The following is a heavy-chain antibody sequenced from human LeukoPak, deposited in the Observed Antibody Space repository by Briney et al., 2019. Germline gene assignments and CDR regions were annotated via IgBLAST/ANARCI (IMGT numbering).Heavy chain of an antibody. D-gene: IGHD3-22*01. Sequence: SATLSLTCTVSGGSISSYYWSWIRQPPGKGLEWIGYIYYSGSTNYNPSLKSRVTISVDTSKNQFSLKLSSVTAADTAVYYCARDVATRDSSGYYYDAFDIWGQGTMVTVSS. CDR1: GGSISSYY. CDR3: ARDVATRDSSGYYYDAFDI. CDR2: IYYSGST. V-gene: IGHV4-59*01. J-gene: IGHJ3*02.